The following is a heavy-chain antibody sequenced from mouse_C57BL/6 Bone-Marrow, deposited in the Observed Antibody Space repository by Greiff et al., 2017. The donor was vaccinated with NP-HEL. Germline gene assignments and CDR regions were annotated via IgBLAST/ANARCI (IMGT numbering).Heavy chain of an antibody. Sequence: VQLQQSGAELVRPGASVKLSCTASGFNIKDAYMHWVKQRPEQGLEWIGWIDPANGDTEYASKFQGKATITADTSSNTAYLPLSSLTSADTAVYSCTPIRYYKCFAYWGQGTLVTVSA. CDR2: IDPANGDT. CDR3: TPIRYYKCFAY. J-gene: IGHJ3*01. D-gene: IGHD2-12*01. V-gene: IGHV14-4*01. CDR1: GFNIKDAY.